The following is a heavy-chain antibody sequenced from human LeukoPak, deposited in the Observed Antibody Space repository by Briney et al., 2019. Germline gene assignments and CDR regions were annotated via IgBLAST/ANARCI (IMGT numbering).Heavy chain of an antibody. D-gene: IGHD3-10*01. CDR2: IYYSGST. CDR1: GGSISSSSYY. J-gene: IGHJ4*02. Sequence: SETLSLTCTLSGGSISSSSYYWGWIRQPPGKGLEWIGSIYYSGSTYYNPSLKSRVTISVDTSKNQFSLKLSSVTAADTAVYYCARHEGSITMVRGVIIDYWGQGTLVTVSS. V-gene: IGHV4-39*01. CDR3: ARHEGSITMVRGVIIDY.